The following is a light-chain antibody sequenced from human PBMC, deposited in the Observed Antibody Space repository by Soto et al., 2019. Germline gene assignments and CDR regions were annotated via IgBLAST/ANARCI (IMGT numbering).Light chain of an antibody. V-gene: IGKV1-12*01. CDR3: RQYYSLWT. CDR2: AAS. Sequence: DIQMTQSPSSVSASVGDRVTITCRASQGISSWLAWYQQKPGKAPKLLIYAASSLQSGVLSSFFACGSGTDFSLFFRCLQSEDFATYYCRQYYSLWTFGQGSNVDIK. CDR1: QGISSW. J-gene: IGKJ1*01.